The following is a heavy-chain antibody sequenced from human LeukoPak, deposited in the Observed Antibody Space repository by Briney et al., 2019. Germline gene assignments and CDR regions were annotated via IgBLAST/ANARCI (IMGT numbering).Heavy chain of an antibody. V-gene: IGHV4-61*01. J-gene: IGHJ4*02. Sequence: SETLSLTCTVSGGSVSSGSYYWSWIRQPPGKGLEWIGYIYYSGSTNYNPSLKSRVTMSVDTSKNQFSLKLSSVTAADTAVYYCARALLDFDYWGQGTLVTVSS. CDR2: IYYSGST. CDR1: GGSVSSGSYY. CDR3: ARALLDFDY.